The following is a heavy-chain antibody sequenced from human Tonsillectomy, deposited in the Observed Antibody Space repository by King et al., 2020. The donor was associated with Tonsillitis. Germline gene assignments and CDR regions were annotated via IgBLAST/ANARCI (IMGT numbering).Heavy chain of an antibody. D-gene: IGHD3-9*01. V-gene: IGHV3-23*04. Sequence: VQLVESGGGLVQPGGSLRLSCAASGFTFSSYAMSWVRQAPGKGLEWVSAISGSGGSTYYADSVKGRFTISRDNSKNTLYLQMNSLRAEDTAVYYCAKETIYVILTGWGPYYYYYGMDVWGQGTTVTVPS. CDR1: GFTFSSYA. J-gene: IGHJ6*02. CDR3: AKETIYVILTGWGPYYYYYGMDV. CDR2: ISGSGGST.